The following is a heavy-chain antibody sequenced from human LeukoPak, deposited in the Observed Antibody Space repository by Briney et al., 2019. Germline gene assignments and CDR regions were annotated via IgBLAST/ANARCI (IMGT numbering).Heavy chain of an antibody. CDR1: GFTFSSDW. Sequence: PGRSLRLSCAASGFTFSSDWMHWVRQSPGKGLVWVSRINGDGSSTSYADSVKGRFTISRDNAKNTLYLQMNSLRAEDTAVYYCARGLTGYYGYFEYWGQGILVTVSS. J-gene: IGHJ4*02. V-gene: IGHV3-74*01. CDR3: ARGLTGYYGYFEY. D-gene: IGHD3-9*01. CDR2: INGDGSST.